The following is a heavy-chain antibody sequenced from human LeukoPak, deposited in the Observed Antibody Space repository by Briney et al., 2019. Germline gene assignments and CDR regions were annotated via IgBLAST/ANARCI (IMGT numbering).Heavy chain of an antibody. CDR2: INHSGST. Sequence: SETLSLTCAVYGGSFSGYYWSWIRQPPGKGLEWIGEINHSGSTNYNPSLKSRVTISVDTSKNQFSLKLSSVTAADTAVYYCARFLSTRWLVRGDYFDYWGQGTLVTVSS. CDR1: GGSFSGYY. D-gene: IGHD6-19*01. CDR3: ARFLSTRWLVRGDYFDY. V-gene: IGHV4-34*01. J-gene: IGHJ4*02.